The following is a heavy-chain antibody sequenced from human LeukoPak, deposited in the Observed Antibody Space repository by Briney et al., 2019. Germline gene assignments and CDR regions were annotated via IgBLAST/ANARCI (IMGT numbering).Heavy chain of an antibody. D-gene: IGHD4-17*01. Sequence: PSQTLSLTCTVSGGSISSGGYYWSWIRQHPGKGLEWIGYIYYSGSTYYNPSLKSRVTISVDTSKNQFSLKLSSVTAADTAVYYCARGTVQSDYVTEYHFDYWGQGTLVTVSS. V-gene: IGHV4-31*03. J-gene: IGHJ4*02. CDR1: GGSISSGGYY. CDR2: IYYSGST. CDR3: ARGTVQSDYVTEYHFDY.